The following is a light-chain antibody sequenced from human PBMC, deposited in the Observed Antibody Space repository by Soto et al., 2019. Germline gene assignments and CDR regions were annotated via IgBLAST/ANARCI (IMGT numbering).Light chain of an antibody. Sequence: DIQMTQSPSSLSASVGDRVTITCRASQSISNYLNWYQQKPGKAPSLLIYAAFSLHSAVPSRFSGSGSGTDFALTISSLQPEDFATYYCQQSYSTPRTFGQGTKVEIK. CDR3: QQSYSTPRT. CDR1: QSISNY. CDR2: AAF. J-gene: IGKJ1*01. V-gene: IGKV1-39*01.